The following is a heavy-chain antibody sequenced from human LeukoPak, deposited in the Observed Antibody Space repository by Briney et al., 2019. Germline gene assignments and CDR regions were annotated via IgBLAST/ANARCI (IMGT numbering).Heavy chain of an antibody. J-gene: IGHJ3*02. Sequence: ASVKVSCKASGYTFTSYDINWVRQATGQGLEWMGRMNPNSGNTGYARKFQGRVTITRNTSISTAYMELSSLRSEDTAVYYCARGMVGNAFDIWGQGTMVTVSS. CDR2: MNPNSGNT. D-gene: IGHD3-10*01. CDR3: ARGMVGNAFDI. CDR1: GYTFTSYD. V-gene: IGHV1-8*03.